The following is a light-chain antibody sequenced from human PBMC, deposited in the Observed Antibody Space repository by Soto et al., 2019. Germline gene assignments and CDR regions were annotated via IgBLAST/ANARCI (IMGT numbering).Light chain of an antibody. J-gene: IGKJ2*01. CDR3: QLRSNCPPYT. CDR2: DGS. V-gene: IGKV3-11*01. CDR1: QNLSIY. Sequence: EIVLTQSPATLSLSPGARATLSCRASQNLSIYLAWYQQKPGQAPRLLIYDGSNRAAGIPARFSGSGSGPDLPLTIRGLEPEDSAIYYCQLRSNCPPYTFGQGTKLEIK.